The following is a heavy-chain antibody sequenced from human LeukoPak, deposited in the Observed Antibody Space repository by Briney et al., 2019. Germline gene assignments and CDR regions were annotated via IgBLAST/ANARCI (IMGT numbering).Heavy chain of an antibody. CDR2: IYYSGST. Sequence: SETLSLTCTVSGGSISSYYGSWIRQPPGKGLEWIGYIYYSGSTNYNPSLKSRVTISVDTSKNQCSLKLGSVTAADTAVYYCARHVADCSGGSCGQFDYWGQGTLVTVSS. D-gene: IGHD2-15*01. V-gene: IGHV4-59*08. CDR3: ARHVADCSGGSCGQFDY. CDR1: GGSISSYY. J-gene: IGHJ4*02.